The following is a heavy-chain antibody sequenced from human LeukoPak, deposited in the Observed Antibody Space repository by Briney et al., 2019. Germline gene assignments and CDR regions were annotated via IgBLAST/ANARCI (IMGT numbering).Heavy chain of an antibody. CDR3: ARAKGRSPLFDY. J-gene: IGHJ4*02. D-gene: IGHD6-13*01. CDR2: TYYRSKLYN. V-gene: IGHV6-1*01. Sequence: SQTLSLTCAISGDSVSSNSAAWNWITQSPSRGLEWLGRTYYRSKLYNDYAVSVKGRIAINPDTSKNQFSLQLNSVTPEDTAVYYCARAKGRSPLFDYWGQGTLVTVSS. CDR1: GDSVSSNSAA.